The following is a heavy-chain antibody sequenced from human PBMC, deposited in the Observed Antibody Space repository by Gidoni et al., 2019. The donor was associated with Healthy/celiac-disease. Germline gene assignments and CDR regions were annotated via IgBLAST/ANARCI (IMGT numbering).Heavy chain of an antibody. D-gene: IGHD1-1*01. CDR1: AYTFTSYY. CDR2: INPSGGST. Sequence: QAQLVPSGAEVKKPGASVKVSCPASAYTFTSYYMHWVRQAPGQGLEWMGIINPSGGSTSDAQTVQGRVTMTRDTSTSTVYMELSSLGSEDTGVYYCARDGTVEMAYWGQGTLVTVSS. J-gene: IGHJ4*02. V-gene: IGHV1-46*01. CDR3: ARDGTVEMAY.